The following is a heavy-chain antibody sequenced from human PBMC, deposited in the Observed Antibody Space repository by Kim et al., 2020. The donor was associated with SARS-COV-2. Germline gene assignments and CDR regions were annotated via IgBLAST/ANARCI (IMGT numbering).Heavy chain of an antibody. CDR3: VRWGELSDFDY. V-gene: IGHV4-4*02. CDR2: T. J-gene: IGHJ4*02. D-gene: IGHD3-16*02. Sequence: TNYNPSLKSRVTISVDKSKNQFSLKLSSVTAADTAVYYCVRWGELSDFDYWGQGTLVTVSS.